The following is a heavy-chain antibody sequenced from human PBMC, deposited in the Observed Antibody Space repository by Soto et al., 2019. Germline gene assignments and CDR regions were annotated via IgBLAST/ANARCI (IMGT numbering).Heavy chain of an antibody. D-gene: IGHD3-22*01. CDR3: ARAYDSSGYADY. CDR2: ISAYNGET. V-gene: IGHV1-18*01. J-gene: IGHJ4*02. Sequence: ASVKVSCKASGYTFTSSGFIWVRRAPGQGLEWMAWISAYNGETHYAQKLQGRVTMTTDTSTSTAYMELRSLRSDDTAGYYCARAYDSSGYADYWGQGTLVTVSS. CDR1: GYTFTSSG.